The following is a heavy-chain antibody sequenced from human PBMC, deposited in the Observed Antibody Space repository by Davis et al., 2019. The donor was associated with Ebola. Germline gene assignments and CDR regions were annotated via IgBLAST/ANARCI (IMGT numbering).Heavy chain of an antibody. CDR1: GFAFSNSW. Sequence: PGGPLRLSCAASGFAFSNSWMHWVRQIPGKGLVWVSRINSDGTTTSYADSVKGRFTISRDNAKNTLYLQMNSLTAEDTAVYYCESETRLGYWGQGTLVTVSS. CDR2: INSDGTTT. D-gene: IGHD1-1*01. J-gene: IGHJ4*02. CDR3: ESETRLGY. V-gene: IGHV3-74*01.